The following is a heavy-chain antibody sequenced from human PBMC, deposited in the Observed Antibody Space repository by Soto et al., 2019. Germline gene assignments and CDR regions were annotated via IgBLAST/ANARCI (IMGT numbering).Heavy chain of an antibody. CDR2: IYYSGST. CDR1: GGSISSGGYY. J-gene: IGHJ4*02. Sequence: PSETLSLTCTVSGGSISSGGYYWSWIRQHPGKGLEWIGYIYYSGSTYYNPSLKSRVTISVDTSKNQFSLKLSSVTAADTAVYYCARLIMITFGGVIDKYYFDYWGQGTLVTVSS. D-gene: IGHD3-16*02. V-gene: IGHV4-31*03. CDR3: ARLIMITFGGVIDKYYFDY.